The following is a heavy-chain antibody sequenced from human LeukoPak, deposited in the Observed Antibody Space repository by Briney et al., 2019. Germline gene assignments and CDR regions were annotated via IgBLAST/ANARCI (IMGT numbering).Heavy chain of an antibody. CDR3: ARYITMVRGGSWFDP. D-gene: IGHD3-10*01. V-gene: IGHV1-69*04. CDR2: IIPTLGIT. Sequence: SVKVSCKAFGGSFGNFAVIWVRQAPGQGFEWMGRIIPTLGITNRAQKFQDRVTISADTSSSTAYMELSSLRSDDTAVYYCARYITMVRGGSWFDPWGQGTLVTVSS. CDR1: GGSFGNFA. J-gene: IGHJ5*02.